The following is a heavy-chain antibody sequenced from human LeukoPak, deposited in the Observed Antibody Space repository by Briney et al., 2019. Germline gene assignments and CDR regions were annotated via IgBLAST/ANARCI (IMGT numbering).Heavy chain of an antibody. CDR2: IWYDGSNK. CDR3: ARGWLQFEPDDAFDV. V-gene: IGHV3-33*01. D-gene: IGHD5-24*01. CDR1: GFTFSSYG. Sequence: GGSLRLSCAASGFTFSSYGMHWVRQAPGKGLEWVAVIWYDGSNKYYADSVKGRFTISRDNSKNTLYLQMNSLRAEDTAVYYCARGWLQFEPDDAFDVWGQGTMVTVSS. J-gene: IGHJ3*01.